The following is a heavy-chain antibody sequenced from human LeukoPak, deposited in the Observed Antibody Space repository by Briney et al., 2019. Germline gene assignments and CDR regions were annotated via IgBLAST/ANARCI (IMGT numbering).Heavy chain of an antibody. CDR2: ISGSGGST. Sequence: GGSLRLSCAASGFTFSSCAMSWVRQAPGKGLEWVSAISGSGGSTYYADSVKGRFTISRDNSKNTLYLQMNSLRAEDTAVYYCAKFWELPRAFDIWGQGTMVTVSS. J-gene: IGHJ3*02. CDR3: AKFWELPRAFDI. D-gene: IGHD1-26*01. CDR1: GFTFSSCA. V-gene: IGHV3-23*01.